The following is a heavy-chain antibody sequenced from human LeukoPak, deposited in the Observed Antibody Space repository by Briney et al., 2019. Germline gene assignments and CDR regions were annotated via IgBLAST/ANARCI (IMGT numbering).Heavy chain of an antibody. V-gene: IGHV1-8*01. J-gene: IGHJ3*02. Sequence: VASVKVSCKASGYTFTSYDINWVRQATGQGLEWMGWMNPNSGNTGYAQKFRGRVSMTRNTSMSTAYMGLSSLRSEDTAVYYCARFGMVRGVMHAFDIWGQGTMVTVSS. D-gene: IGHD3-10*01. CDR1: GYTFTSYD. CDR3: ARFGMVRGVMHAFDI. CDR2: MNPNSGNT.